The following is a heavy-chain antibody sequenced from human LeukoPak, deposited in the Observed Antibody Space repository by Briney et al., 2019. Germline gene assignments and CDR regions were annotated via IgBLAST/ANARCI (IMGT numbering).Heavy chain of an antibody. Sequence: ASVKVSCKASGYTFTSYGISWVRQAPGQGLEWMGWISAYNGNTNYAQKLQGRVTMTTDTSTSTAYMELRSLRSDDTAVYYCARESYYDTLPGYYLNWFDPWGQGTLVTVSS. V-gene: IGHV1-18*01. CDR1: GYTFTSYG. CDR2: ISAYNGNT. CDR3: ARESYYDTLPGYYLNWFDP. D-gene: IGHD3-9*01. J-gene: IGHJ5*02.